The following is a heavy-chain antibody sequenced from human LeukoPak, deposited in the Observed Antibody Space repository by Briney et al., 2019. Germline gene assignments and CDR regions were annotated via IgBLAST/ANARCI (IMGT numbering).Heavy chain of an antibody. Sequence: SETLSLTCAVYGGSFSGYYWSWIRQPPGKGLEWIGEINHSGSTNCNPSLKSRVTISVDTSKNQFSLKLSSVTAADTAVYYCARGQGVVPAAYYYYYYYMDVWGKGTTVTVSS. CDR3: ARGQGVVPAAYYYYYYYMDV. CDR1: GGSFSGYY. J-gene: IGHJ6*03. V-gene: IGHV4-34*01. CDR2: INHSGST. D-gene: IGHD2-2*01.